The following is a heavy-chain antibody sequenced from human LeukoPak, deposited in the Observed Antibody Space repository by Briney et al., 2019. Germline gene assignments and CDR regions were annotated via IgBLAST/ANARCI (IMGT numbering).Heavy chain of an antibody. CDR2: IYSGGST. Sequence: GGSLRLSCAASGFTVSSNYMSWVRQAPGKGLEWVSVIYSGGSTYYADSVKGRFTISRDNSKNTLYLQMSSLRAEDTAVYYCARGLYYFDTRGYLYYWGQGTLVTVSS. V-gene: IGHV3-53*01. CDR1: GFTVSSNY. D-gene: IGHD3-22*01. J-gene: IGHJ4*02. CDR3: ARGLYYFDTRGYLYY.